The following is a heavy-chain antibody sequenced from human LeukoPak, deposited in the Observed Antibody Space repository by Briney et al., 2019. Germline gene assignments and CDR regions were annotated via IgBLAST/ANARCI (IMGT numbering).Heavy chain of an antibody. D-gene: IGHD3-10*01. CDR1: GGSISSGDYP. CDR2: IFHTGHT. CDR3: ARGFYGSGSQFDY. J-gene: IGHJ4*02. Sequence: SETLSLTCAVSGGSISSGDYPWSWIRQPPGKGLEWIGYIFHTGHTSYNPSLKSRVTISVDMSKNQLSLKLSSVTAADKAVYYCARGFYGSGSQFDYWGQGTLVTVSS. V-gene: IGHV4-30-2*01.